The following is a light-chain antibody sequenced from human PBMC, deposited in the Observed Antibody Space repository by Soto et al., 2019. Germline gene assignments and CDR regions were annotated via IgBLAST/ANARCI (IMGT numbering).Light chain of an antibody. Sequence: DIVLTQSTATLSLSPWDRVTLSCRASQTVGRFLSWYQHSPGQGPRLLVYDASNRATGVPARFSGSGSETDFPLTISSLAPEYFAVYYCQQRLHWPLTFGQGTRLEI. CDR1: QTVGRF. CDR2: DAS. V-gene: IGKV3-11*01. CDR3: QQRLHWPLT. J-gene: IGKJ5*01.